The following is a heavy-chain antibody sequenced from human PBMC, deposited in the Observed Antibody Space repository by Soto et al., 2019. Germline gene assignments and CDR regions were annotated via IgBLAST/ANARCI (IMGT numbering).Heavy chain of an antibody. CDR2: IYHSGST. CDR3: ARDKYCSGGSCRKNWFDP. J-gene: IGHJ5*02. CDR1: GGSISSSNW. Sequence: SETLSLTCAVSGGSISSSNWWSWVRQPPGKGLEWIGEIYHSGSTNYNPSLKSRVTISVDKSKNQFSLKLSSVTAADTAVYYCARDKYCSGGSCRKNWFDPWGQGTLVT. V-gene: IGHV4-4*02. D-gene: IGHD2-15*01.